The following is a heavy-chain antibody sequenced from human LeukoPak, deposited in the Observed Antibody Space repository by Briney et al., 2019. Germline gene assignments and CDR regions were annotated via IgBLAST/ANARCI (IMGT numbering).Heavy chain of an antibody. CDR2: INTNGGST. Sequence: ASVKVSCKASGYTFTGYYIHWVRQAPGQGLEWMGWINTNGGSTNYAQKFQGRVTMTRDTSISTAYMELSRLTSDDTAVYYCARWGSSTYAFDIWGQGTMVTVSS. CDR1: GYTFTGYY. D-gene: IGHD2-2*01. V-gene: IGHV1-2*02. J-gene: IGHJ3*02. CDR3: ARWGSSTYAFDI.